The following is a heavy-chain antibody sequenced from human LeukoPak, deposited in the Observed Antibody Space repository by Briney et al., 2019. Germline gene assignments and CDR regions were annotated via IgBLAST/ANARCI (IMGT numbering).Heavy chain of an antibody. D-gene: IGHD3-16*02. CDR1: GGSISSYY. J-gene: IGHJ4*02. Sequence: SETLSLTCTVSGGSISSYYWSWIRQPPGKGLEWIGYISYSGSTNYNPSLKSRGTISVDTSKNQLSLKLNSVTAADTAVYYCARYIWGSYPTFEDYWGQGSLVTVSS. V-gene: IGHV4-59*01. CDR2: ISYSGST. CDR3: ARYIWGSYPTFEDY.